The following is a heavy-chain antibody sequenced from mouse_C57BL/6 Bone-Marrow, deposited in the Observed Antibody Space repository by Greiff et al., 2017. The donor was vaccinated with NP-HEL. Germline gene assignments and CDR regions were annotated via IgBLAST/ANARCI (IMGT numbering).Heavy chain of an antibody. Sequence: EVHLVESGGDLVKPGGSLKLSCAASGFTFSSYGMSWVRQTPDKRLEWVATISSGGSYTYYPDSVKGRFTISRDNAKNTLYLQMSSLKSEDTAMYYCARPIYDGYWYFDVWGTGTTVTVSS. CDR2: ISSGGSYT. CDR1: GFTFSSYG. V-gene: IGHV5-6*01. J-gene: IGHJ1*03. D-gene: IGHD2-3*01. CDR3: ARPIYDGYWYFDV.